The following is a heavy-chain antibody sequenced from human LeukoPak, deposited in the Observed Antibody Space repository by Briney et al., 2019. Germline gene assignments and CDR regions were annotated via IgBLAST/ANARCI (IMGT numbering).Heavy chain of an antibody. D-gene: IGHD6-19*01. J-gene: IGHJ4*02. CDR2: NSGSGGST. CDR1: GFTFSSYV. Sequence: GGSLRLSCAASGFTFSSYVMSWVRQAPGKGLEWVSGNSGSGGSTYYADSVKGRFTISRDNSKNTLCLQMHSLRAEDTAVYFCAKDSTGYSSGWTYFDYWGQGTLVTVSS. CDR3: AKDSTGYSSGWTYFDY. V-gene: IGHV3-23*01.